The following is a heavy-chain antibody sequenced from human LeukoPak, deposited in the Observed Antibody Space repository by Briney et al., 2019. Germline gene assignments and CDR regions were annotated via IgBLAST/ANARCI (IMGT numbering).Heavy chain of an antibody. D-gene: IGHD3-3*01. Sequence: HGASVKASCKASGYTFSSYDINWVRQAPGQGLEWMGWVNPNSGNTGYAQKFQGRVTITRNTSISTAYLELRSLRSEDTAVYYCARGDFWSGYSNYYYMDVWGKGTTVTVSS. CDR3: ARGDFWSGYSNYYYMDV. CDR1: GYTFSSYD. J-gene: IGHJ6*03. CDR2: VNPNSGNT. V-gene: IGHV1-8*01.